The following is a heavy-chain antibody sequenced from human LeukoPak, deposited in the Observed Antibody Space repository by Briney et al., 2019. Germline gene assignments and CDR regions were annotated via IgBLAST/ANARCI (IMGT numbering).Heavy chain of an antibody. CDR2: ISAYNGNT. V-gene: IGHV1-18*04. Sequence: ASVKVSCKASGYTFTSYGISWVRQAPGQGLEWMGWISAYNGNTNYAQKLQGRVTMTTDTSTSTAYMELRSLRSGDTAVYYCARKGDIVVVVAARGYDAFEIWGQGTMVTVSS. D-gene: IGHD2-15*01. J-gene: IGHJ3*02. CDR3: ARKGDIVVVVAARGYDAFEI. CDR1: GYTFTSYG.